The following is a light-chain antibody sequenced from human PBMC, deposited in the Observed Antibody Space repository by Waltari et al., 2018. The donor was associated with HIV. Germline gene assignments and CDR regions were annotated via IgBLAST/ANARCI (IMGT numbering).Light chain of an antibody. CDR1: SSDIATYNY. CDR2: DAN. J-gene: IGLJ3*02. V-gene: IGLV2-14*01. CDR3: ASYTITSTLV. Sequence: QSALTQPASVSGSLGQSITISCIGPSSDIATYNYVSWYQHHPDKAPRLVIYDANSRPSGVPFRFAGSKSGNTASLTISGLQAEDEADYYCASYTITSTLVFGGGTKVTVL.